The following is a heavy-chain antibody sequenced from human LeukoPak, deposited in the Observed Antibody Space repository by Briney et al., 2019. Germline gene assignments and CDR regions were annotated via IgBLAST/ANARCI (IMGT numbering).Heavy chain of an antibody. D-gene: IGHD1-26*01. V-gene: IGHV4-39*01. CDR3: ARPYGGATGYFDY. CDR1: GGSISSNSYY. Sequence: SETLSLTCTVSGGSISSNSYYWGWIRQPPGKGLRWIGSIYYSGSTYYNPSLKSRVTISVDTSKNQFSLKLSSVTAADTAVYYCARPYGGATGYFDYWGQGTLVTVSS. J-gene: IGHJ4*02. CDR2: IYYSGST.